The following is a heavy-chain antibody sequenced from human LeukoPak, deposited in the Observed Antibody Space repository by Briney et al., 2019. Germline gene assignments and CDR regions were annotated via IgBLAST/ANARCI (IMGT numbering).Heavy chain of an antibody. Sequence: PGGSLRLSCAASGFSFTDYAMSWARQPPGKGLEWVSAVSGHGDTTDYADSVKGRFTISRDNSKNTLYLQMNSLRAEDTAVYYCARGLYYDFWSGYYGGDYFDYWGQGTLVTVSS. CDR2: VSGHGDTT. J-gene: IGHJ4*02. V-gene: IGHV3-23*01. CDR1: GFSFTDYA. CDR3: ARGLYYDFWSGYYGGDYFDY. D-gene: IGHD3-3*01.